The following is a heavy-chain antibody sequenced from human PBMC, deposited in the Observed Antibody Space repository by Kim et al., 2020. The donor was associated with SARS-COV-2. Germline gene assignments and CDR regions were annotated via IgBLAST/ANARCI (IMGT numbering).Heavy chain of an antibody. D-gene: IGHD2-8*01. V-gene: IGHV1-18*01. CDR3: ARDQLMARRDGAYDS. J-gene: IGHJ4*02. Sequence: AQKLQGRVTLSTDTSTSTVHMKLRSLKSDDTAVYYCARDQLMARRDGAYDSWGQGTLVTVSS.